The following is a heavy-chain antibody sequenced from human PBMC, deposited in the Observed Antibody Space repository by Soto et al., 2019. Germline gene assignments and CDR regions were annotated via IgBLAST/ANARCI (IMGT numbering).Heavy chain of an antibody. D-gene: IGHD3-16*01. V-gene: IGHV1-8*01. CDR2: MNPNSGNT. CDR3: ARDTFHSNYYYGMDV. CDR1: GYTFTSYD. Sequence: ASVKASCKASGYTFTSYDINWVRQATGQGLEWMGWMNPNSGNTGYAQKFQGRVTMTRNTSISTAYMELSSLRSEDTAVYYCARDTFHSNYYYGMDVWGQGTTVTVSS. J-gene: IGHJ6*02.